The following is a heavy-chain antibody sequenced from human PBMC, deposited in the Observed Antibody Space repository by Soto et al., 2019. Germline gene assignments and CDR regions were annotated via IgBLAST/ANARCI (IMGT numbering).Heavy chain of an antibody. J-gene: IGHJ3*02. CDR1: GYTFTGYY. Sequence: ASVKVSCKASGYTFTGYYMHWVRQAPGQGLEWMGWINPNSGGTNYAQKFQGWVTMTRDTSISTAYMELSRLRSDDTAVYYCARALLPGLYCSGGSCYHDAFDIWGQGTMVTVSS. V-gene: IGHV1-2*04. D-gene: IGHD2-15*01. CDR3: ARALLPGLYCSGGSCYHDAFDI. CDR2: INPNSGGT.